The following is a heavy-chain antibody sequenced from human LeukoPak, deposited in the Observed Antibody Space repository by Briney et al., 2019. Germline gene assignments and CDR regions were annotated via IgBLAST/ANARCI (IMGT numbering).Heavy chain of an antibody. D-gene: IGHD3-10*01. CDR3: ARSGVAMVRGVLSP. CDR2: LYFSGST. Sequence: SETLSLTCTVSGGSISSSVFYWGWIRQPPGKGLEWIGSLYFSGSTYCNPSLKSRVTMSVDTSKNQFSLKLTSMTAADTAVYYCARSGVAMVRGVLSPWGQGTLVTVSS. J-gene: IGHJ5*02. V-gene: IGHV4-39*01. CDR1: GGSISSSVFY.